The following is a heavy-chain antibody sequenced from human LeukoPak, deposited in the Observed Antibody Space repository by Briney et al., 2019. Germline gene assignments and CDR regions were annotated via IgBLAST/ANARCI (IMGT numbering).Heavy chain of an antibody. J-gene: IGHJ4*02. Sequence: ASVKVSYKASGGTFSSYAISWVRQAPGQGLEWMGGIIPIFGTANYAQKFQGRVTITADESTSTAYMELSSLRSEDTAVYYCARGTYYYDSSGYYWDYWGQGTLVTVSS. D-gene: IGHD3-22*01. V-gene: IGHV1-69*13. CDR1: GGTFSSYA. CDR3: ARGTYYYDSSGYYWDY. CDR2: IIPIFGTA.